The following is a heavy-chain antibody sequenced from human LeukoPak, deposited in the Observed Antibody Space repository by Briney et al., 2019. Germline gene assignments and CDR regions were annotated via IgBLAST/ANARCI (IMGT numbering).Heavy chain of an antibody. J-gene: IGHJ3*02. D-gene: IGHD1-26*01. Sequence: GGSLRLSREASRFTFSNYWMNWVRQAPGKGLEWVANIKEDGSEKYYVDSVKGRSTISRDNAKNSLYLQMNSLRAEDTAVYYCARWWELLLGDAFDIWGQGTMVTVSS. CDR2: IKEDGSEK. CDR3: ARWWELLLGDAFDI. V-gene: IGHV3-7*01. CDR1: RFTFSNYW.